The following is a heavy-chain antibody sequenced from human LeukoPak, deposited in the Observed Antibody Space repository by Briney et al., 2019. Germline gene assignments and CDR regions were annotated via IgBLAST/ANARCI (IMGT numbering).Heavy chain of an antibody. CDR1: GGPISSYY. J-gene: IGHJ6*02. CDR3: ARHTAAGLHYYYYYGMDV. CDR2: IYYSGST. Sequence: PSETLSLTCTVSGGPISSYYWSWIRQPPGKGLEWIGYIYYSGSTNYNPSLKSRVTISVDTSKNQFSLKLSSVTAADTAVYYCARHTAAGLHYYYYYGMDVWGQGTTVTVSS. V-gene: IGHV4-59*08. D-gene: IGHD6-13*01.